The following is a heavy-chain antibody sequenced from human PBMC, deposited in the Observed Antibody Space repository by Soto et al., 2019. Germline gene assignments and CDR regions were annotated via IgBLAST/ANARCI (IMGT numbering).Heavy chain of an antibody. CDR1: GFTFSSYG. D-gene: IGHD6-19*01. Sequence: GGSLRLSCAASGFTFSSYGMHWVRQAPGKGLEWVAVIWYDGSNKYYADSVKGRFTISRDNSKNTLYLQMNSLRAEDTAVYYCASTPGYSSGWARDPGHDYWGQGTLVTVSS. J-gene: IGHJ4*02. CDR2: IWYDGSNK. V-gene: IGHV3-33*01. CDR3: ASTPGYSSGWARDPGHDY.